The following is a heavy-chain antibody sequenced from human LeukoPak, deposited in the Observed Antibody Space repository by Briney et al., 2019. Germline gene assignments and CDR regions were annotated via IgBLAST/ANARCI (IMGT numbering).Heavy chain of an antibody. Sequence: GGSLRLSCGASGFTFSRYAMSWIRQAPGKGLEWVSYISSSSSYTNYADSVKGRFTISRDNAKNSLYLQMNSLRAEDTAVYYCARSTGYSYGYRLDYWGQGTLVTVSS. J-gene: IGHJ4*02. V-gene: IGHV3-11*06. CDR1: GFTFSRYA. CDR2: ISSSSSYT. CDR3: ARSTGYSYGYRLDY. D-gene: IGHD5-18*01.